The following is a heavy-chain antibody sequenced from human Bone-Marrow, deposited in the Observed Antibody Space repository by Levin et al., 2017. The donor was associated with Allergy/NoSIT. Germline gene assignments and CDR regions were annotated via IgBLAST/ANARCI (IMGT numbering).Heavy chain of an antibody. CDR3: ASLQYGDYGDDY. CDR1: GFTFTTHS. CDR2: ITASGDGT. Sequence: GGSLRLSCAASGFTFTTHSMNWVRQAPGKGLEWVSAITASGDGTYYADSVKGRFTISRDNGKNSLYLQMNSLRAEDTALYYCASLQYGDYGDDYWGQGTLVTVSS. D-gene: IGHD4-17*01. V-gene: IGHV3-21*01. J-gene: IGHJ4*02.